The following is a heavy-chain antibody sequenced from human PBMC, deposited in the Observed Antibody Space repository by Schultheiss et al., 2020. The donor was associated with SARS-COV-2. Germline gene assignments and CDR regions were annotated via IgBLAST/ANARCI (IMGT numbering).Heavy chain of an antibody. CDR3: ARGPIGFDY. V-gene: IGHV1-69*05. CDR2: IIPIFGTA. D-gene: IGHD3-22*01. Sequence: SVKVSCKASGGTFSSYAISWVRQAPGQGLEWMGGIIPIFGTANYAQKFQGSVTMTTDTSTSTAYMELRSLRSDDTAVYYCARGPIGFDYWGQGTLVTVSS. J-gene: IGHJ4*02. CDR1: GGTFSSYA.